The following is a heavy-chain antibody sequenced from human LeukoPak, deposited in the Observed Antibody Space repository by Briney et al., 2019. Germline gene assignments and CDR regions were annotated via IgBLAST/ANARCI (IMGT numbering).Heavy chain of an antibody. J-gene: IGHJ4*02. Sequence: GGSLRLSCAASGFTFSDYYMSWIRQAPGKGLEWVSYISSSSSYTNYADSVKGRFTISRDNAKNSLYLQRNSLRAEDTAVYYCARVKGPKRSAGDYWGQGTLVTVSS. V-gene: IGHV3-11*06. CDR3: ARVKGPKRSAGDY. D-gene: IGHD6-19*01. CDR2: ISSSSSYT. CDR1: GFTFSDYY.